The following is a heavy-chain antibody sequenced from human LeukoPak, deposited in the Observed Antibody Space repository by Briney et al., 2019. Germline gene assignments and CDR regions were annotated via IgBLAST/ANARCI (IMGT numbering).Heavy chain of an antibody. CDR1: GFTFSSYW. Sequence: GRCLRLSCAASGFTFSSYWMTSVRQAPGKGLEWVANIKQDGSEKYYVDSVKGRFTISRDSANNSLYLQLNSLRAEDTAVYYCARERGGFCSGTSCYKAFDIWGQGTMVTVSS. V-gene: IGHV3-7*01. D-gene: IGHD2-2*02. CDR3: ARERGGFCSGTSCYKAFDI. CDR2: IKQDGSEK. J-gene: IGHJ3*02.